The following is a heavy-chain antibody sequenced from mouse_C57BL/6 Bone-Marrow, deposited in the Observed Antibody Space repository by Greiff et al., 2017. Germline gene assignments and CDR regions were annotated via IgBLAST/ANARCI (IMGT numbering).Heavy chain of an antibody. CDR3: TTRAAQATGYYAMDY. D-gene: IGHD3-2*02. V-gene: IGHV14-1*01. J-gene: IGHJ4*01. Sequence: VHVKQSGAELVRPGASVKLSCTASGFNIKDYYMHWVKQRPEQGLEWIGRIDPEDGDTEYAPKFQGKATMTADTSSNTAYLQLSSLTSEDTAVYYCTTRAAQATGYYAMDYWGQGTSVTVSS. CDR2: IDPEDGDT. CDR1: GFNIKDYY.